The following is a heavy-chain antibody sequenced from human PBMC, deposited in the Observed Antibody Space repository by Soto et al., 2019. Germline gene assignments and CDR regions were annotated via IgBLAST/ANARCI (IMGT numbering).Heavy chain of an antibody. V-gene: IGHV3-74*01. D-gene: IGHD1-20*01. CDR2: LRSDGTIT. Sequence: DVQLLASGGTLVQPGGSLSLSCAASGFTFSTYWMNWVRHAPGKGLVWLSGLRSDGTITYYADSVKGRFTISRDIVKNTLSLQMTALRAEDTAVYYLTRLSSDNVAFFASGKDVWCRGNRVSVPS. CDR1: GFTFSTYW. J-gene: IGHJ6*02. CDR3: TRLSSDNVAFFASGKDV.